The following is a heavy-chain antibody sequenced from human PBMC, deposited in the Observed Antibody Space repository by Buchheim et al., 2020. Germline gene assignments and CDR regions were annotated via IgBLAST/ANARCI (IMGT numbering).Heavy chain of an antibody. CDR3: ARVPSLSSGDY. D-gene: IGHD6-25*01. J-gene: IGHJ4*02. CDR1: GFTFSSYG. CDR2: VSSDGSKI. V-gene: IGHV3-30*03. Sequence: QVQLVESGGGVVQPGTSLRLSCVASGFTFSSYGMHWVRQAPGKGPEWVAVVSSDGSKINYADSVKGRFAISRDNSRNTLYLQMNSLRAEDTAVYYCARVPSLSSGDYWGQGTL.